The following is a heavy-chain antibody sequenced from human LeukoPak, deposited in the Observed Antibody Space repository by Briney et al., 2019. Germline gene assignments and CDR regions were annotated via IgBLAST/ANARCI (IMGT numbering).Heavy chain of an antibody. J-gene: IGHJ6*03. CDR2: TYYSGST. V-gene: IGHV4-39*07. CDR1: GGSISSSSYY. D-gene: IGHD3-10*01. CDR3: ARDLGYGSGRRLEYYYMDV. Sequence: KPSETLSLTCTVAGGSISSSSYYWGWIREPPGKGLDWIGSTYYSGSTYYNPSLKSRVTISVDTSKNQFSLKLRSVTAAATAVYYCARDLGYGSGRRLEYYYMDVWGKGTTVTISS.